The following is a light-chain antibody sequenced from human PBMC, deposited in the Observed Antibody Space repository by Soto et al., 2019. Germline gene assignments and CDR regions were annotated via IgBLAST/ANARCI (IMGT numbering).Light chain of an antibody. CDR3: SSWDDTLNGFV. CDR1: SFNIGANA. V-gene: IGLV1-36*01. Sequence: QSVLTQPPSVAGAPRQRVTISCSGSSFNIGANAVNWYQQFPGKASNLLLYYGELLPSGVSDRFSGSKSGTSASLVISGLQSDDDADYSCSSWDDTLNGFVFGTGTKLTVL. J-gene: IGLJ1*01. CDR2: YGE.